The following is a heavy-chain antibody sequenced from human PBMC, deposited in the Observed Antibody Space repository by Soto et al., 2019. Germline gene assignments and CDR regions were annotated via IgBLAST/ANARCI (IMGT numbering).Heavy chain of an antibody. Sequence: QVQLVQSGAEVKKPGASVKVSCKASGYTFTSYGIRWVRQAPGQGLEWMGWISGYNGNTNYAQMLQGRVTMTTDTSTSTAYMELRSLRSDDTAVYYCARVVSLLSGDYRYYFDYWGQVTLVTVSS. CDR1: GYTFTSYG. D-gene: IGHD4-17*01. J-gene: IGHJ4*02. V-gene: IGHV1-18*01. CDR3: ARVVSLLSGDYRYYFDY. CDR2: ISGYNGNT.